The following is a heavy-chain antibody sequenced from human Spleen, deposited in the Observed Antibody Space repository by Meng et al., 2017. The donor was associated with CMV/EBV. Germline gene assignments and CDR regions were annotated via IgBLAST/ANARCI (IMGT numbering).Heavy chain of an antibody. J-gene: IGHJ4*02. D-gene: IGHD6-13*01. Sequence: SETLSLTCTVSGGSISTYCWNWIRQPPGKGMEWIGNICYTGSTKYNPSLKSRATISVDASKNQFSLKLSSVTAADTGVYYCARAGKTYSSGWYDYWGQGTLVTVSS. V-gene: IGHV4-59*01. CDR1: GGSISTYC. CDR2: ICYTGST. CDR3: ARAGKTYSSGWYDY.